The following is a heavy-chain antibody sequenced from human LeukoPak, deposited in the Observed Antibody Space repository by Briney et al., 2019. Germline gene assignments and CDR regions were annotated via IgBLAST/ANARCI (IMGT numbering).Heavy chain of an antibody. J-gene: IGHJ4*02. V-gene: IGHV3-23*01. CDR1: GFTFTTYG. CDR3: AKDSHWILFDD. CDR2: IGGSGTRT. Sequence: GGSLRLSCSASGFTFTTYGMNWVRQAPGRGLEWVSGIGGSGTRTYYADSVKGRFTISRDNSKNTLYLQMNSLRDEDTAVYYCAKDSHWILFDDWGQGTLVTVSS. D-gene: IGHD2-2*03.